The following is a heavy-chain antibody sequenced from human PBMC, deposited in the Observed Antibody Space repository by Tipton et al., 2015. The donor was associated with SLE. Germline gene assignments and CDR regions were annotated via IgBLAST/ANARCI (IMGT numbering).Heavy chain of an antibody. CDR1: GGTFSSYT. J-gene: IGHJ4*02. CDR3: ARGAVGATGGYFDY. D-gene: IGHD1-26*01. V-gene: IGHV1-69*09. CDR2: IIPILGIA. Sequence: QLVQSGAEVKKPGSSVKVSCKASGGTFSSYTISWVRQAPGQGLEWMGRIIPILGIANYAQKFQGRVTITADKSTSTVYMELSSLRSEDTAVYYCARGAVGATGGYFDYWGQGTLVTVSS.